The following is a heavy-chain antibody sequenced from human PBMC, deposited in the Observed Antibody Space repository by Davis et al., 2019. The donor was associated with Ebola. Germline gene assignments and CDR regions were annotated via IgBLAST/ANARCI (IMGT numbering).Heavy chain of an antibody. CDR1: AGSISSSSYY. J-gene: IGHJ4*02. D-gene: IGHD6-13*01. Sequence: MPSQSLSLTCIVSAGSISSSSYYCGWIRHPPGKGLEWIGYIYYSGSTHYNPTLKTRVTITVDTSKNQFSLKLSSVTAADTAVYYCARGNSIPAAGTGYYFDFWGQGTLVTVSS. V-gene: IGHV4-61*05. CDR3: ARGNSIPAAGTGYYFDF. CDR2: IYYSGST.